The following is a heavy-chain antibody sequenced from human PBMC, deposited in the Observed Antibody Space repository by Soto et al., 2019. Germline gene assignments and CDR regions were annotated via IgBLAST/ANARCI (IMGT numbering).Heavy chain of an antibody. Sequence: PSETLSLTCAVYGGPFSGYFWSWIRQAPGKGLERIGEINHSGSTTYNPSLKSRVTISVDTSKNQFSLKLTSVTAADTAVYYCARGGTAARIFSYWGQGTLVTVSS. CDR1: GGPFSGYF. CDR2: INHSGST. D-gene: IGHD6-6*01. CDR3: ARGGTAARIFSY. J-gene: IGHJ4*02. V-gene: IGHV4-34*01.